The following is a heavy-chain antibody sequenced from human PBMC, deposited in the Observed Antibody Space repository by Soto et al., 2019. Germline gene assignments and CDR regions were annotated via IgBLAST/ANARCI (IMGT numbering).Heavy chain of an antibody. V-gene: IGHV3-49*03. Sequence: GGSLRLSCTASGFTLGDYGMSWFRQAPGKGLEWVGFIRSKAYGGTTEYAASVKGRFTISRDDSKSIAYLQMNSLKTEDTAVYYCTRDQHDDVWSGAPSDVWGQGTTVTVS. D-gene: IGHD3-3*01. CDR3: TRDQHDDVWSGAPSDV. J-gene: IGHJ6*02. CDR1: GFTLGDYG. CDR2: IRSKAYGGTT.